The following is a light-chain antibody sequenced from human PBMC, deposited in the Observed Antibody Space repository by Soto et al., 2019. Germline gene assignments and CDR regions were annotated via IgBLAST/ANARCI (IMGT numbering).Light chain of an antibody. CDR3: QTWGTGIQV. V-gene: IGLV4-69*01. CDR2: LDGDGSH. J-gene: IGLJ2*01. Sequence: QSVLTQSPSASASLGASVKLTCTLSSGHYSYAIAWHQQQPQKGPRFLMRLDGDGSHTKGDGIPDRFSGFSSGAERYLTISSLQSEDEAEYFCQTWGTGIQVFGGGTKVTVL. CDR1: SGHYSYA.